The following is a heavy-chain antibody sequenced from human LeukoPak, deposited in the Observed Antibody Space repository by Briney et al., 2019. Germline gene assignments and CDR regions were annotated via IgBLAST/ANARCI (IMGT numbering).Heavy chain of an antibody. CDR3: AKSYRTFGSSGFYHFDS. CDR2: ISGSGGST. V-gene: IGHV3-23*01. D-gene: IGHD3-22*01. Sequence: GGSLRLSCAASGFTFSSYAMNWVRQAPGKGLEWVSAISGSGGSTSYADSVKGRFTISRDNSKNTLYLQMNSLRAEDTAIYYCAKSYRTFGSSGFYHFDSWGPGTLVTVSS. CDR1: GFTFSSYA. J-gene: IGHJ4*02.